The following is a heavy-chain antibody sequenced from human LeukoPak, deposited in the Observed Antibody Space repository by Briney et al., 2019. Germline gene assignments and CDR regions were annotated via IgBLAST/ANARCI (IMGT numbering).Heavy chain of an antibody. V-gene: IGHV1-69*05. J-gene: IGHJ4*02. D-gene: IGHD2-15*01. Sequence: SVKVSCKASGGTFSSYAISWVRQAPGQGLEWMGGIIPIFGTANYAQKFQGRVTITTDESTSTAYMELSRLRSEDTAVYYCARVLRSGGKVAATIGLENWGQGTLVTVSS. CDR1: GGTFSSYA. CDR3: ARVLRSGGKVAATIGLEN. CDR2: IIPIFGTA.